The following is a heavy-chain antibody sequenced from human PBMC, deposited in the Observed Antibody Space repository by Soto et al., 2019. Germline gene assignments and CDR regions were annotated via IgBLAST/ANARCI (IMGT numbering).Heavy chain of an antibody. CDR3: ARDDDYGDNGLDL. CDR2: IVREGSEK. D-gene: IGHD4-17*01. J-gene: IGHJ4*02. CDR1: GFAFSNHG. Sequence: QGQLVESGGGVVQPGRSLRLSCAASGFAFSNHGMHWVRQAPGKGLEWLAVIVREGSEKFYADSVKGRFTISRDNSKNTLYLEMSSLRAEDTAVYYCARDDDYGDNGLDLWGQGTRVTVSS. V-gene: IGHV3-33*01.